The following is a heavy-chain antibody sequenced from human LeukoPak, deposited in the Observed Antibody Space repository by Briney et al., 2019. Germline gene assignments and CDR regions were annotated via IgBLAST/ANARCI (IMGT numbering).Heavy chain of an antibody. CDR2: IYFTGTT. CDR1: GGSINSYY. D-gene: IGHD6-13*01. V-gene: IGHV4-59*01. Sequence: PSETLSLTCTVSGGSINSYYWSWIRQPPGKGLEWIGNIYFTGTTNYNPSLKSRVTMSVDRSKNQFSLKLKSVTVADTAMYYCARQQQLDSWGQGTLVTVSS. CDR3: ARQQQLDS. J-gene: IGHJ4*02.